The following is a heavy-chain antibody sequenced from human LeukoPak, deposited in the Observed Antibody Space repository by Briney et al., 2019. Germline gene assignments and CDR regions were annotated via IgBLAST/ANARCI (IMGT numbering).Heavy chain of an antibody. CDR3: AREKAFDSTAPTDF. V-gene: IGHV1-46*01. J-gene: IGHJ4*02. D-gene: IGHD2/OR15-2a*01. CDR1: GYIFTSYF. Sequence: ASVKVSCKASGYIFTSYFMHWVRQAPGQGLEWMGLINPSGGGTTYAQNFQGRVTMTRDTSTNTVYMDLSSLRSEDTAGCYCAREKAFDSTAPTDFWGQGTLVTVSS. CDR2: INPSGGGT.